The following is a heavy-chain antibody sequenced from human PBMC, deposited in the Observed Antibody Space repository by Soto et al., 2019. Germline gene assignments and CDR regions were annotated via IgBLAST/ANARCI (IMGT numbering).Heavy chain of an antibody. V-gene: IGHV3-9*01. CDR2: ISWNSGNI. J-gene: IGHJ4*02. CDR1: GFTFDDFA. Sequence: EVHLVESGGGLVQPGRSLRLSCAASGFTFDDFAMHWVRQVPGKGLEWVSSISWNSGNIVYADSVKGRFTISRDSAKNFLYLQMNSLRTEDTALYYCAKGAVTSSFGYFDYWGQGTLVTVSS. D-gene: IGHD3-3*01. CDR3: AKGAVTSSFGYFDY.